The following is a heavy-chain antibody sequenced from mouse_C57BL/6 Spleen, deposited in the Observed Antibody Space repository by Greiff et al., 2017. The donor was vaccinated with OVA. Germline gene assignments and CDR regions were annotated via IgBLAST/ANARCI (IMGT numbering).Heavy chain of an antibody. V-gene: IGHV1-50*01. CDR2: IDPSDSYT. CDR3: ARGLRRGYAMDY. J-gene: IGHJ4*01. D-gene: IGHD2-4*01. Sequence: QVQLQQPGAELVKPGASVKLSCKASGYTFTSYWMQWVKQRPGQGLEWIGEIDPSDSYTNSTQKFKGKATLTVDTSSSTAYMQLSSLTSEDSAVYYCARGLRRGYAMDYWGQGTSVTVSS. CDR1: GYTFTSYW.